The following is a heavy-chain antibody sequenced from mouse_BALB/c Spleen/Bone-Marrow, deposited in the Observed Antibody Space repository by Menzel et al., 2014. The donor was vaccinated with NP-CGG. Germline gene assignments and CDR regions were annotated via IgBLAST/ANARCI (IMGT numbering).Heavy chain of an antibody. CDR1: GYSFTEYN. V-gene: IGHV1S135*01. CDR3: ARCAF. Sequence: EVQLQQSGPELVKPGASVQLSCKASGYSFTEYNMYWVKQSHGKSLEWIGYIEPYIGGTRYNQKFKGKAPLTVDKSSSTAIMHLNSLTSEDSAVYYCARCAFWGQGTLVTISA. CDR2: IEPYIGGT. J-gene: IGHJ3*01.